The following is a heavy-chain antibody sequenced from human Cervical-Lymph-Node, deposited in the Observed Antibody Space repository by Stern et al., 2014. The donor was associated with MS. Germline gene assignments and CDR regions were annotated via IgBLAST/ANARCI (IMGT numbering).Heavy chain of an antibody. CDR2: IYYSGST. Sequence: QVQLQESGPGLVKPSETLSLTCTVSGGSISSYYWSWIRQPPGKGLEWIGYIYYSGSTNYNPSLKSRVTISVDTSKNQFSLKLSSVTAAVTAVYYCARDRSIAAAGAYYYYYGMDVWGQGTTVTVSS. CDR1: GGSISSYY. V-gene: IGHV4-59*01. D-gene: IGHD6-13*01. J-gene: IGHJ6*02. CDR3: ARDRSIAAAGAYYYYYGMDV.